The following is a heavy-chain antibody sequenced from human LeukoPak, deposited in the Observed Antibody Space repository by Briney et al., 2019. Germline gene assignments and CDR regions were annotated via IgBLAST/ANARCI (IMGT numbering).Heavy chain of an antibody. CDR2: VKQDGSER. CDR3: ARADYGADDALDI. CDR1: GFTLSSYW. V-gene: IGHV3-7*03. Sequence: GGSLRLSCAASGFTLSSYWMSWVRQAPGQGLEWVSNVKQDGSERNYVDSVKGRFTISRDNAKNSLYLQMNSLRVEDTAVYYCARADYGADDALDIWGQGTMVTVSS. J-gene: IGHJ3*02. D-gene: IGHD4-17*01.